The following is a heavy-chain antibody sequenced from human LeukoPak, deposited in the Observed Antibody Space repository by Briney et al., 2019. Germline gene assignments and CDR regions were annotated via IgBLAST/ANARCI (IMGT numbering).Heavy chain of an antibody. V-gene: IGHV5-51*01. J-gene: IGHJ4*02. CDR1: GYSFTSYW. CDR3: ARAYYYGSGSSIGFGY. D-gene: IGHD3-10*01. Sequence: GESLKISCKGSGYSFTSYWISWVRQMPGKGLEWMGIIYPGDSDTRYSPSFQGQVTISADKSISTAYLQWSSLKASDTAMYYCARAYYYGSGSSIGFGYWGQGTLVTVSS. CDR2: IYPGDSDT.